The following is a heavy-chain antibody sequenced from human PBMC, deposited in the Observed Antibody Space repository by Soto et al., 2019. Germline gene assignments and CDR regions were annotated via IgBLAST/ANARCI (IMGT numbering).Heavy chain of an antibody. Sequence: GASVKVSCKASGYTFTSYDINWVRQATGQGLEWMGWMNPNSGNTGYAQKFQGRVTMTRNTSISTAYMELSSLRSEDTAVYYCARAILRRYCSGGSCYSAFDIWGQGTMVTVS. CDR1: GYTFTSYD. D-gene: IGHD2-15*01. CDR2: MNPNSGNT. CDR3: ARAILRRYCSGGSCYSAFDI. V-gene: IGHV1-8*01. J-gene: IGHJ3*02.